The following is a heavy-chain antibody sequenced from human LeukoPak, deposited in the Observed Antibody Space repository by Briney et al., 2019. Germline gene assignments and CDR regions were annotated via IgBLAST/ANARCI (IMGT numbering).Heavy chain of an antibody. J-gene: IGHJ4*02. CDR3: AKSPQVVIITDGGY. D-gene: IGHD3-9*01. V-gene: IGHV3-23*01. Sequence: GGSLGLSCAASGFTFSSYAMSWVRQAPGKGLEWVSAISGSGGSTYYADSVKGRFTISRDNSKNTLYLQMNSLRAEDTAVYYCAKSPQVVIITDGGYWGQGTLVTVSS. CDR2: ISGSGGST. CDR1: GFTFSSYA.